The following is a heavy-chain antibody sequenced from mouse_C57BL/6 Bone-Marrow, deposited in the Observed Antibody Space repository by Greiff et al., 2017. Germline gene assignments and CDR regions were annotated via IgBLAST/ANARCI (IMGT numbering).Heavy chain of an antibody. CDR1: GFTFSDYY. J-gene: IGHJ3*01. CDR2: ISNGCGCT. V-gene: IGHV5-12*01. Sequence: EVNLVESGGGLVQPGGSLKLSCGASGFTFSDYYMYWVRQTPEKRLEWVAYISNGCGCTYYPDTVKGRFTISRDNAKNTLYLQMSRLKSEDTAMYYCARHYLAYWGQGTLVTVSA. CDR3: ARHYLAY.